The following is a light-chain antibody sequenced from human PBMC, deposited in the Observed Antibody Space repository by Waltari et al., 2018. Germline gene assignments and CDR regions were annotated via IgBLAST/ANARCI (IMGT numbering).Light chain of an antibody. CDR1: TSDLGTYNF. CDR2: DVN. V-gene: IGLV2-14*03. Sequence: QSALTQPASVSGSPGQSLTLSSAGTTSDLGTYNFVAWYQQLPGNVPNLIFYDVNKRPSGVSNRFSGSKSGNTASLTISGLLAEDEADYYCASYTTSYTWVFGGGTRLAVL. J-gene: IGLJ3*02. CDR3: ASYTTSYTWV.